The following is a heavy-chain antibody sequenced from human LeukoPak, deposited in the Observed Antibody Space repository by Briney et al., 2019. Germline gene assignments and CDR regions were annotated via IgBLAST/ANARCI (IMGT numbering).Heavy chain of an antibody. Sequence: SETLSLTCTVSGGSISSYYWSWIRQPPGKGLEWIGEIYHSGSTNYNPSLKSRVTISVDKSKNQFSLKLSSVTAADTAVYYCARVVVRGVIARNFDYWGQGTLVTVSS. CDR2: IYHSGST. J-gene: IGHJ4*02. D-gene: IGHD3-10*01. V-gene: IGHV4-59*12. CDR1: GGSISSYY. CDR3: ARVVVRGVIARNFDY.